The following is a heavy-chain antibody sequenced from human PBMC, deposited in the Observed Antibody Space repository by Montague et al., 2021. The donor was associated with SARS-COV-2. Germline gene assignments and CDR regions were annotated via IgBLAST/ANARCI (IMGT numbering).Heavy chain of an antibody. J-gene: IGHJ3*02. CDR1: GYSFTSYW. CDR3: ARVTDYYYDTSGYWDAFDI. CDR2: IYPGDSDT. V-gene: IGHV5-51*07. Sequence: QSGAEVKEPGESLKISRKGSGYSFTSYWIGWVHQMPGKGLEWMGIIYPGDSDTRHSPSFQGQVTISADKSISTAYLQWSSLKASDTAIYYCARVTDYYYDTSGYWDAFDIWGQGTMVTVSS. D-gene: IGHD3-22*01.